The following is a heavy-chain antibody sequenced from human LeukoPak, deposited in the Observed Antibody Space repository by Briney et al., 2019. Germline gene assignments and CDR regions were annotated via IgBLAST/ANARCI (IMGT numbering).Heavy chain of an antibody. V-gene: IGHV4-59*01. Sequence: PSETLSLTCTVSGGSISSYYWSWIRQPPGKGLEWIGYIYYSGCTNYNPSLKSRVTISVDPSKNQFSLKLSSVTAADTSVYYCARLPVRGSYYDFWSGPYYYYGMDVWGQGTTVTVSS. CDR1: GGSISSYY. J-gene: IGHJ6*02. CDR2: IYYSGCT. CDR3: ARLPVRGSYYDFWSGPYYYYGMDV. D-gene: IGHD3-3*01.